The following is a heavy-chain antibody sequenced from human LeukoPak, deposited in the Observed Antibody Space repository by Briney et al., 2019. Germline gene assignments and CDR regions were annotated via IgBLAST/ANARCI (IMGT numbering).Heavy chain of an antibody. D-gene: IGHD4-17*01. J-gene: IGHJ5*02. CDR3: ATMTAGGNWFDP. Sequence: PSETLSLTCTISGGSISSSGYYWSWIRQHPGKGLEWIGYIYYRGSTSYNPSLKSRVTISADTSESQFSLKLSSVTAADTAVYYCATMTAGGNWFDPWGQGTLVTVSS. CDR1: GGSISSSGYY. V-gene: IGHV4-31*03. CDR2: IYYRGST.